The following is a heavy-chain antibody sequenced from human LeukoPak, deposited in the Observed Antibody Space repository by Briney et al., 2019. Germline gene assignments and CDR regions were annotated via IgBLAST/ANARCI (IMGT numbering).Heavy chain of an antibody. CDR3: AKIEQELLWFGEAKDDAFDI. Sequence: PGGSLRLSCAASGFTFSSYAMSWVRQAPGKGLEWVSAISGSGGSTYYADSVKGRFTISRDNSKNTLYLQMNSLRAEDTAVYYCAKIEQELLWFGEAKDDAFDIWGQGTMVTVSS. D-gene: IGHD3-10*01. J-gene: IGHJ3*02. CDR2: ISGSGGST. V-gene: IGHV3-23*01. CDR1: GFTFSSYA.